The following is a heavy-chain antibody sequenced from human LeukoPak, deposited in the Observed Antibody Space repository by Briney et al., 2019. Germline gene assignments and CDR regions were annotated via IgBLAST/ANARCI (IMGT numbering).Heavy chain of an antibody. Sequence: GGSLRLSCAASGFTVSSNYMSWVRQAPGKGLEWVSVIYSGGSTYYADSVKGRFTISRDNSKNTLYLQMNSLRAEDTAVYYCARPGGYYGSGSYLDYWGRGTLVTVSS. CDR3: ARPGGYYGSGSYLDY. J-gene: IGHJ4*02. CDR1: GFTVSSNY. D-gene: IGHD3-10*01. V-gene: IGHV3-53*01. CDR2: IYSGGST.